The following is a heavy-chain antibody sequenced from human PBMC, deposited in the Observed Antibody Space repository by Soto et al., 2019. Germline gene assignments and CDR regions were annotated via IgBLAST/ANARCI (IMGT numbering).Heavy chain of an antibody. Sequence: PGGSLRLSCAASGFTFSSYAMSWVRQAPGKGLEWVSAISGSGGSTYYADSVKGRFTIPRDNSKNTLYLQMNSLRAEDTAVYYCAKEGCSGGSCYFVGFDYWGQGTLVTVSS. CDR1: GFTFSSYA. V-gene: IGHV3-23*01. D-gene: IGHD2-15*01. CDR3: AKEGCSGGSCYFVGFDY. CDR2: ISGSGGST. J-gene: IGHJ4*02.